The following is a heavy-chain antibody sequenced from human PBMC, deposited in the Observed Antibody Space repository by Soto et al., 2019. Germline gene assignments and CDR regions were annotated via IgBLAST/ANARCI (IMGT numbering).Heavy chain of an antibody. CDR3: ATYPTVVTPGGY. CDR2: IYHSGST. V-gene: IGHV4-38-2*01. J-gene: IGHJ4*02. Sequence: SETLSLTCAVSGYSISSGYYWGWIRQPPGKGLEWIGSIYHSGSTYYNPSLKSRVTISVDTAKNQFSLKLSSVTAADTAVYYCATYPTVVTPGGYWGQGTLV. D-gene: IGHD4-17*01. CDR1: GYSISSGYY.